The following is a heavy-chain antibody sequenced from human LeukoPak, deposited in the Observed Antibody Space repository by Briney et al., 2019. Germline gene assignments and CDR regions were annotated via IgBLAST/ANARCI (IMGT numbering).Heavy chain of an antibody. J-gene: IGHJ4*02. CDR3: ARGPGGYYYYFDY. CDR2: INHSGST. Sequence: SETLSLTCAVYGGSFSGYYWSWIRQPPGKGLEWIGEINHSGSTNYNPSLKSRVTISVDTSKNQFSLKLSSVTAADTAVYYCARGPGGYYYYFDYWGQGTLVTVSS. CDR1: GGSFSGYY. V-gene: IGHV4-34*01. D-gene: IGHD3-22*01.